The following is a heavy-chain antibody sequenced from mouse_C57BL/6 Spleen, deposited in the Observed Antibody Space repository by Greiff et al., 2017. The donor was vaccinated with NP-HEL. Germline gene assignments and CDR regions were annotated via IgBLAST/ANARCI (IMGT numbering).Heavy chain of an antibody. CDR2: ISSGGSYT. D-gene: IGHD1-1*01. J-gene: IGHJ2*01. Sequence: DVKLVESGGDLVKPGGSLKLSCAASGFTFSSYGMSWVRQTPDKRLEWVATISSGGSYTYYPDSVKGRFTISRDNAKNTLYLQMSSLKSEDTAMYYCARHRFTTVVANYFDYWGQGTTLTVSS. V-gene: IGHV5-6*02. CDR1: GFTFSSYG. CDR3: ARHRFTTVVANYFDY.